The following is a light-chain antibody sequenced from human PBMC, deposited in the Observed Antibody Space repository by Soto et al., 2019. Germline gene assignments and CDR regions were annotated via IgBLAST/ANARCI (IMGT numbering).Light chain of an antibody. V-gene: IGKV2-30*01. CDR1: QSLVFRDGNTY. CDR3: MKGAHWPYT. CDR2: KVS. Sequence: DVVLTQSPLSLPVTLGQPASISCRSSQSLVFRDGNTYLNWFHQRPGQSPRRLIYKVSKRDSGVPDRFSGGGSGTEFTLQISRVEAEDVGVYYCMKGAHWPYTFGQGTKLEI. J-gene: IGKJ2*01.